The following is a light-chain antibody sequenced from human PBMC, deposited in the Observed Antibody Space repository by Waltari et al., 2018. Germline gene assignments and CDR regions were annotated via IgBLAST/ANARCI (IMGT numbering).Light chain of an antibody. CDR1: SSDVGTYTF. V-gene: IGLV2-14*03. Sequence: QSALTQPASVSGSPGQSITISCPGTSSDVGTYTFFSWYQDHPGQGPKVIIYDVSDRPSGVSARFSGSKSGNTASLTISGLQAEDEADYYCSSQSSDDVVLFGGGTKVTVL. CDR3: SSQSSDDVVL. J-gene: IGLJ3*02. CDR2: DVS.